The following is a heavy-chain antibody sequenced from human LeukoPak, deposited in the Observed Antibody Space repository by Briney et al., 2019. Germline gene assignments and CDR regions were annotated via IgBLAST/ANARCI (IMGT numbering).Heavy chain of an antibody. CDR2: VYYTGST. CDR3: ARDKGQQLVLDDY. V-gene: IGHV4-59*01. J-gene: IGHJ4*02. CDR1: GGSISSYY. Sequence: SETLSLTCTVSGGSISSYYWSWIRQPPGKGLEWIGYVYYTGSTNYNPSLESRVTISVDTSKNQFSLKLSSVTAEDTAVYYCARDKGQQLVLDDYWGQGTLVTVSS. D-gene: IGHD6-13*01.